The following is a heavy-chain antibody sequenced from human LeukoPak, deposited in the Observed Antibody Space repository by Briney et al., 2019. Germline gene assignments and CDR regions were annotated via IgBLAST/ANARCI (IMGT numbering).Heavy chain of an antibody. D-gene: IGHD1-26*01. V-gene: IGHV3-48*01. CDR2: ISGRSSTI. J-gene: IGHJ4*02. Sequence: GGSLRLSCAASAFTFSDYIMNWVRQAPGKGLEWISYISGRSSTIYYADSVRGRFTISRDNAKNSMYLQMNSLRAEDTAVYYCARDRLTSGSYFFDYWGKGTLVTVSS. CDR1: AFTFSDYI. CDR3: ARDRLTSGSYFFDY.